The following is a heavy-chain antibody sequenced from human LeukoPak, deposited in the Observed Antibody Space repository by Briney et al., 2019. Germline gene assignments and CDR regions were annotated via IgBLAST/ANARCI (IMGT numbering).Heavy chain of an antibody. CDR1: SGSITNYD. CDR3: AASISRWHWFDP. J-gene: IGHJ5*02. V-gene: IGHV4-59*01. CDR2: IYYSGYT. D-gene: IGHD2-2*01. Sequence: SETLSLTCAVSSGSITNYDRSWIRQPPGKGLEWIGYIYYSGYTTYSPSLQSRVTISGDTSKSQLSLKLSSVTAADTALYYCAASISRWHWFDPWGKGPLVTVSS.